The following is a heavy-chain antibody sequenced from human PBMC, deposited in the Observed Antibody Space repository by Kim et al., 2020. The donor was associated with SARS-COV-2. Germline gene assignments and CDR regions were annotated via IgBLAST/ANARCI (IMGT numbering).Heavy chain of an antibody. Sequence: GGSLRLSCAASGFTFSSYSMNWVRQAPGKGLEWVSSISSSSSYIYYADSVKGRFTISRDNAKNSLYLQMNSLRAEDTAVCYCAREATYGDYYFDYWGQGTLVTVSS. CDR1: GFTFSSYS. J-gene: IGHJ4*02. CDR2: ISSSSSYI. CDR3: AREATYGDYYFDY. D-gene: IGHD4-17*01. V-gene: IGHV3-21*01.